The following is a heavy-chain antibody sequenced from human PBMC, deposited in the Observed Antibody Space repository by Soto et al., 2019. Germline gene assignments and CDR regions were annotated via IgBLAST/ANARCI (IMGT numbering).Heavy chain of an antibody. CDR3: AGPSGDTASYYGMDV. CDR2: INPSGGST. Sequence: ASVKVSCKASGYTFTSYYMHWVRQAPEQGLEWMGIINPSGGSTSYAQKFQGRVTMTRDTSTSTVYMELSSLRSEDTAVYYCAGPSGDTASYYGMDVRGQGTTVTVSS. J-gene: IGHJ6*02. CDR1: GYTFTSYY. V-gene: IGHV1-46*01. D-gene: IGHD5-18*01.